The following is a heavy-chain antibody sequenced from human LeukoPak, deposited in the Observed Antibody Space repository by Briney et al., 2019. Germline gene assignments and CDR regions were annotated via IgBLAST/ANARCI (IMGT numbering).Heavy chain of an antibody. D-gene: IGHD4-17*01. CDR2: IKQDASQ. J-gene: IGHJ4*02. Sequence: GESLRLSCAASGFTFSRHWMGWVRQAPGKGLEWVANIKQDASQYYVDSVRGRFIISRDNAKNSPSLQMNSLRLEDTAVYYCARGPDFGDRLDYFDYWGQGTLVTVSS. V-gene: IGHV3-7*01. CDR1: GFTFSRHW. CDR3: ARGPDFGDRLDYFDY.